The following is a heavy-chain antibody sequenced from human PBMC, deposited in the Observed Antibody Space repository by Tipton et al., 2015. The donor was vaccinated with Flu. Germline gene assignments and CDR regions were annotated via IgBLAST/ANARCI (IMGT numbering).Heavy chain of an antibody. J-gene: IGHJ4*02. D-gene: IGHD1-20*01. CDR3: ARDPGITGNGADFDS. CDR2: IWYDGSKK. Sequence: SLRLSCAASGFTFNSFAMHWVRQAPGKGLEWVAVIWYDGSKKYYAESVKGRFTISRDNAKNPLYLQMNDLRAEDTAVYYCARDPGITGNGADFDSWGQGTLVTVSS. V-gene: IGHV3-30*04. CDR1: GFTFNSFA.